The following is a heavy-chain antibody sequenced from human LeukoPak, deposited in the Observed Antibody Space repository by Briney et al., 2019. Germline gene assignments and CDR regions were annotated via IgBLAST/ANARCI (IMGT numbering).Heavy chain of an antibody. CDR1: GFTFSSYA. V-gene: IGHV3-23*01. Sequence: GGPLRLSCAASGFTFSSYAMSWVRQAPGKGLEWVSGISGSDGSTYYADSVKGRFIISRDNSKNTLYLQMNSLRAEDTAVYYCAKRFFCSSTSCYGFDFWGQGTLVTVSS. J-gene: IGHJ4*02. CDR2: ISGSDGST. CDR3: AKRFFCSSTSCYGFDF. D-gene: IGHD2-2*01.